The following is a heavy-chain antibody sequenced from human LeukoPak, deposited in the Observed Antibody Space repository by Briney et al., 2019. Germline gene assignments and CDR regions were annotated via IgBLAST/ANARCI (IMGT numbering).Heavy chain of an antibody. V-gene: IGHV1-46*01. CDR1: GYTFAPYY. CDR2: INPSGGST. D-gene: IGHD6-19*01. CDR3: ATGDSGWPPRGVY. Sequence: GASVKVSCKASGYTFAPYYIQWVRQAPGQGLEWVGIINPSGGSTTYAQNFQGRVTMTRDTSTSTVYMELSSLRSEDTAVYYCATGDSGWPPRGVYWGQGTLVTVSS. J-gene: IGHJ4*02.